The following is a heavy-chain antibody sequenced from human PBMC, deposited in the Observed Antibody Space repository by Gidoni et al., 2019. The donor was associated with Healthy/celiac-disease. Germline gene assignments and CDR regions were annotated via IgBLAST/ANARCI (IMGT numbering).Heavy chain of an antibody. CDR2: ISGSGGST. V-gene: IGHV3-23*01. J-gene: IGHJ6*03. CDR1: GFTFSSYA. CDR3: AKRLRFLEWLLGHYYYYYMDV. D-gene: IGHD3-3*01. Sequence: EVQLLESGGGLVQPGGSLRLSCAASGFTFSSYAMSWVRQAPGKGLGWVSAISGSGGSTYYADSVKGRFTISRDNSKNTLYLQMNSLRAEDTAVYYCAKRLRFLEWLLGHYYYYYMDVWGKGTTVTVSS.